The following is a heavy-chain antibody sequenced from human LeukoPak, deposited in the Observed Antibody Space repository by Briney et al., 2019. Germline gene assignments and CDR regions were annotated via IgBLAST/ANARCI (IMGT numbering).Heavy chain of an antibody. CDR3: ARGYSSSWPIHYYYGMDV. Sequence: SETLSLTCTVSGGSISSYYWSWIRQPPGKGLEWIGYIYYSGSTNYNPSLKSRVTISVDTSKNQFSLKLSSVTAADTAVYYCARGYSSSWPIHYYYGMDVWGQGTTVTVSS. V-gene: IGHV4-59*01. CDR2: IYYSGST. CDR1: GGSISSYY. D-gene: IGHD6-13*01. J-gene: IGHJ6*02.